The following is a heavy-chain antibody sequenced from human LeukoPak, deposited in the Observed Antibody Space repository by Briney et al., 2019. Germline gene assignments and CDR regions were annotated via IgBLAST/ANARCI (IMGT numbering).Heavy chain of an antibody. V-gene: IGHV4-59*01. CDR2: NYYSGST. D-gene: IGHD1-26*01. Sequence: PSEPLSLTCTVSGRPLSNYYWIWLRPPAGKGLAGVGYNYYSGSTNYNPSLKSRVTISVDTSKKQFSLKLSSVTAADTAVYCWARVGAKDYYFDYWGQGTLVTVSS. CDR1: GRPLSNYY. J-gene: IGHJ4*02. CDR3: ARVGAKDYYFDY.